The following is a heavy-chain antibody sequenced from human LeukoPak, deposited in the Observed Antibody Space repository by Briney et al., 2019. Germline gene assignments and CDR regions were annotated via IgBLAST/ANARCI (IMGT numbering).Heavy chain of an antibody. D-gene: IGHD4-17*01. J-gene: IGHJ6*03. CDR1: GGSFSGYY. CDR3: AXXKGTGPTVTTPYYYYYMDV. Sequence: PSETLSLTCAVYGGSFSGYYWXXXXXPPGXXXXXXXXXXXXXXTNSNXXXKSXVTXXXXXSKNQFSLKLSSVTAADTAVYYCAXXKGTGPTVTTPYYYYYMDVWGKGTTVTVSS. CDR2: XXXXXXT. V-gene: IGHV4-34*01.